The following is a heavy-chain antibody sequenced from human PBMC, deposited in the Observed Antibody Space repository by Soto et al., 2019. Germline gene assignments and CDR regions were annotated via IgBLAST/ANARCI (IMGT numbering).Heavy chain of an antibody. CDR1: GFTFSSYG. D-gene: IGHD3-22*01. V-gene: IGHV3-33*08. J-gene: IGHJ6*02. Sequence: PGGSLRLSCAASGFTFSSYGMHWVRQAPGKGLEWVAVIWYDGSNKYYADSVKGRFTISRDNSKNTLYLQMNSLRAEDTAVYYCARDRYYYDSSGYDLKSDYYYYYGMDVWGQGTTVTVSS. CDR3: ARDRYYYDSSGYDLKSDYYYYYGMDV. CDR2: IWYDGSNK.